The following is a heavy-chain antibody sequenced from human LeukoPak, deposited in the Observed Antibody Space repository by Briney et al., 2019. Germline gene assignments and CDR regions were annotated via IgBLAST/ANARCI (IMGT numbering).Heavy chain of an antibody. CDR3: ARGIVVVPEVDY. V-gene: IGHV1-2*02. Sequence: ASVKVSCKASGYTLTGYYMHWVRQAPGQGLEWMGWINPNSGGTNYAQKFQGRVTMTRDTSISTAYMELSRLRSDDTAVYYCARGIVVVPEVDYWGQGTLVTVSS. CDR1: GYTLTGYY. CDR2: INPNSGGT. D-gene: IGHD2-2*01. J-gene: IGHJ4*02.